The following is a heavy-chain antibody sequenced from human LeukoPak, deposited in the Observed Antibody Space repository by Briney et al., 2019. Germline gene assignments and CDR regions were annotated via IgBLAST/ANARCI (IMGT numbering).Heavy chain of an antibody. V-gene: IGHV1-2*04. CDR1: GYTFTGYY. D-gene: IGHD2-15*01. J-gene: IGHJ3*02. CDR3: ARDRRYCSGGSCYSDAFDI. CDR2: INPNSGGT. Sequence: ASVKVSCKASGYTFTGYYIHWVRQAPGQGLEWMGWINPNSGGTNYSQKFQGWVTITRDTSISTAYMELSRLRSDDTAVYYCARDRRYCSGGSCYSDAFDIWGQGTMVTVSS.